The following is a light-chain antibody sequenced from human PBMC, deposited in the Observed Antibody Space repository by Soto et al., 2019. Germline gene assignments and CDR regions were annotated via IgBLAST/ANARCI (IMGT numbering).Light chain of an antibody. CDR2: GAS. CDR3: QQYGGSPRT. CDR1: QSVSSSY. V-gene: IGKV3-20*01. J-gene: IGKJ1*01. Sequence: ESVLTHSPGTLSLSPGERATLSCRGRQSVSSSYLAWYQQKPGQAPRLLIYGASSRATGIPDRFSGSGSGTDLTLTISRLEPEDFAVYYCQQYGGSPRTFGQGTKVDIK.